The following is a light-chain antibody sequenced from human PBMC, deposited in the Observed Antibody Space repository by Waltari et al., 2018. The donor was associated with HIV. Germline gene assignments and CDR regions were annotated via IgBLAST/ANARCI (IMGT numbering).Light chain of an antibody. Sequence: SSELTPDPAVSVALGQTVRITCQGDSPRSYYASWYQQKPGQAPVVVIYGKNNRPSGIPDRFSGSSSGNTASLTITGAQAEDEADYYCNSRDSSGNSVLFGGGTKLTVL. CDR2: GKN. CDR1: SPRSYY. V-gene: IGLV3-19*01. J-gene: IGLJ2*01. CDR3: NSRDSSGNSVL.